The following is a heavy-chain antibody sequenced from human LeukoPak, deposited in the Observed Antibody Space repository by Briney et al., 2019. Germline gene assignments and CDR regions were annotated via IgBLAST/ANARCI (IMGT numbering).Heavy chain of an antibody. J-gene: IGHJ4*02. CDR3: ARGEVWLDY. CDR1: GESFSGYY. V-gene: IGHV4-34*01. CDR2: IIDTGST. Sequence: SETLSLTCVVYGESFSGYYWTWIRQPPGKGLEWIGEIIDTGSTYYNPSLKSRVTISVDTSKNQFSLKLRSVTAADTAVYYCARGEVWLDYWGQGTLVTVSS. D-gene: IGHD1-14*01.